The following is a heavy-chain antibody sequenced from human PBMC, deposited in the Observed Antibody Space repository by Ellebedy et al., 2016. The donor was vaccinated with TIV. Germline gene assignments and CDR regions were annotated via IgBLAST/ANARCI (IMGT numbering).Heavy chain of an antibody. CDR1: GGSFSGYY. CDR2: INHSGST. V-gene: IGHV4-34*01. Sequence: SETLSLTXAVYGGSFSGYYWSWIRQPPGKGLEWIGEINHSGSTNYNPSLKSRVTISVDTSKNQFSLKLSSVTAADTAVYYCARRALIAARGGDDYWGQGTLVTVSS. CDR3: ARRALIAARGGDDY. D-gene: IGHD6-6*01. J-gene: IGHJ4*02.